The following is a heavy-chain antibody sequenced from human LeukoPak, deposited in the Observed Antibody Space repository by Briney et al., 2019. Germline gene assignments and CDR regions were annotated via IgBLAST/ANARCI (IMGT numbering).Heavy chain of an antibody. V-gene: IGHV3-23*01. CDR2: ISGSGGSA. CDR3: AKLEYGASSGSYALYFDY. J-gene: IGHJ4*02. CDR1: GFTFSSYA. D-gene: IGHD3-10*01. Sequence: GGSLRLSCAASGFTFSSYAMSWVRQAPGKGLEWVSAISGSGGSAYYADSVKGRFTISRDNSKNTLYLQMNSLRAEDTAVYYCAKLEYGASSGSYALYFDYWGQGTLVTVSS.